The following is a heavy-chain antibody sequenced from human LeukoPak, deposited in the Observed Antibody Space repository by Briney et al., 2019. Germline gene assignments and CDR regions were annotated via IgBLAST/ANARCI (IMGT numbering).Heavy chain of an antibody. J-gene: IGHJ4*02. Sequence: ASVKVSCKASGYTFTYYSFYWMRQAPGQGLEWVAWIHPNSGATNYAQKLQGRVTMTRDTSISTVYMELGSLTSDDTAVYYCARNGGGLDHWGQGTLVTVSS. CDR3: ARNGGGLDH. CDR1: GYTFTYYS. D-gene: IGHD2-8*01. CDR2: IHPNSGAT. V-gene: IGHV1-2*02.